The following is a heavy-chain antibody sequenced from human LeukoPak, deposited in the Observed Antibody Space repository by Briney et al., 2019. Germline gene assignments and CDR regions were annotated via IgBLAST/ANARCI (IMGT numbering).Heavy chain of an antibody. CDR2: IYYSGSA. CDR3: ARMRDYYDSSGYYLDY. Sequence: SETLSLTCSVSGGSISTYYWTWIRQPPGKGLEWIGYIYYSGSANYNPSLQSRVTISVDMSKNQFSLKLSSVTAADTAVYYCARMRDYYDSSGYYLDYWGQGTLVTVSS. CDR1: GGSISTYY. D-gene: IGHD3-22*01. J-gene: IGHJ4*02. V-gene: IGHV4-59*08.